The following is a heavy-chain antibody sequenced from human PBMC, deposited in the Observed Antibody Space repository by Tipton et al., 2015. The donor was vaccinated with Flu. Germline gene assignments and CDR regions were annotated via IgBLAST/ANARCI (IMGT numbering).Heavy chain of an antibody. CDR3: ARDLWNDRRAYYYYGVDV. D-gene: IGHD1-1*01. J-gene: IGHJ6*02. Sequence: TLSLTCIVSGDSISTTIYYWGWARQPPGKGLEWIGSIYYSGTTYYNPSLKSRVTISVDSSKNEFSLTLASLTAADTAVYYCARDLWNDRRAYYYYGVDVWGQGTTVTVSS. CDR1: GDSISTTIYY. V-gene: IGHV4-39*07. CDR2: IYYSGTT.